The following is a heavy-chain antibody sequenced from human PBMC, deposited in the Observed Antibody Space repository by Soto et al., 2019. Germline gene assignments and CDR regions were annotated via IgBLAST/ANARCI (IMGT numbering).Heavy chain of an antibody. V-gene: IGHV3-23*01. CDR2: ISGSGGST. CDR3: AKGLVEWLLFDPPLPYYYYGMDV. CDR1: GFTFSSYA. D-gene: IGHD3-3*01. Sequence: GGSLRLSCAASGFTFSSYAMSWVRQAPGKGLEWVSAISGSGGSTYYADSVKGRFTISRDNSKNTLYLQMNSLRAEDTAVHYCAKGLVEWLLFDPPLPYYYYGMDVWGQGTTVTVSS. J-gene: IGHJ6*02.